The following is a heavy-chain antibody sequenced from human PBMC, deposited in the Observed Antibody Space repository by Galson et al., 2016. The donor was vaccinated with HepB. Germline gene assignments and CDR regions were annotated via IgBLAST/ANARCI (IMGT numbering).Heavy chain of an antibody. J-gene: IGHJ4*02. Sequence: SETLSLTCTVSDGSISSSSSFSWGWIRQPPGKGLEWLGTVYRGRPYYNAPLEGRVTISVGMSTDLLSLKLTSLTAADTAVYYCARAGLGTKASFDYWGQGTLVAVSS. CDR1: DGSISSSSSFS. D-gene: IGHD1-7*01. CDR2: VYRGRP. CDR3: ARAGLGTKASFDY. V-gene: IGHV4-39*01.